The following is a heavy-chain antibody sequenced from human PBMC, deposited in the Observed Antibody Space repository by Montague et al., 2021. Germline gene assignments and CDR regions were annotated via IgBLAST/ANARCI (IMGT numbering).Heavy chain of an antibody. CDR1: RSLINSDYY. Sequence: SETLSLTCTVPRSLINSDYYWGWIRQSPEKGLEWIGYIYDSGTTNYNPSLKSRVTISADTSMNQFSLNLRSVTAADTAVYFCARRLGIRAPFDYWGQGTLVTVSS. J-gene: IGHJ4*02. CDR2: IYDSGTT. CDR3: ARRLGIRAPFDY. D-gene: IGHD7-27*01. V-gene: IGHV4-38-2*02.